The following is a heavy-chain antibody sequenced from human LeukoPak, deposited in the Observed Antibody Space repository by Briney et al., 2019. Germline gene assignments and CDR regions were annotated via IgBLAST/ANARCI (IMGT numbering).Heavy chain of an antibody. Sequence: GGSLRLSCAASGFTFSSYWMTWVRQAPRKGLEWVANIKRDGSEKFYVDSVKGRFTISRDNAKNSLYLQMNSLRAEDTALYFCARWGGYNYEAGYYFDYWGQGTLVVVSS. J-gene: IGHJ4*02. CDR2: IKRDGSEK. CDR3: ARWGGYNYEAGYYFDY. CDR1: GFTFSSYW. D-gene: IGHD5-24*01. V-gene: IGHV3-7*04.